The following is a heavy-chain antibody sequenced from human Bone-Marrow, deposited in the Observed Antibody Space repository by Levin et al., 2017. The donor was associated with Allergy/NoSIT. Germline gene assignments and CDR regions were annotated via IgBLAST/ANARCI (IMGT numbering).Heavy chain of an antibody. J-gene: IGHJ4*02. CDR3: AKVLAAGGSKMVFDC. CDR1: GFTLSSYV. CDR2: IFSGSDGTT. V-gene: IGHV3-23*01. Sequence: GESLKISCAASGFTLSSYVMSWVRQAPGKGLEWVSSIFSGSDGTTHYTESVKGRFTISRDDSKNTLYLQMNSLRAEDTAVYYCAKVLAAGGSKMVFDCWGQGTLVSVSS. D-gene: IGHD6-13*01.